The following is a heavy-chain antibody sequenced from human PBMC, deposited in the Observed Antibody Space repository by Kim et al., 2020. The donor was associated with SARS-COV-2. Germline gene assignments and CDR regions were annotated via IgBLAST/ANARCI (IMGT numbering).Heavy chain of an antibody. V-gene: IGHV4-59*01. Sequence: YTPSLKSRVTISVDTSKNQFSLKLSSVTAADTAVYYCARDGSGYYSAFDIWGQGTMVTVSS. J-gene: IGHJ3*02. D-gene: IGHD3-22*01. CDR3: ARDGSGYYSAFDI.